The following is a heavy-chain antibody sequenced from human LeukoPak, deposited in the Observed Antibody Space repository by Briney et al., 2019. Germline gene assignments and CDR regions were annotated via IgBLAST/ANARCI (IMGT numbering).Heavy chain of an antibody. CDR3: AKPASWTYSLYN. Sequence: GGSLTLPCAASGFTLSSYAMSGVRDARGEGVEGVANISDSGSSTYCADSVKRLFTISSDNSKNTLYLQMNSLRAEDTAVYYCAKPASWTYSLYNWGQGTMVTVSS. D-gene: IGHD1-26*01. CDR2: ISDSGSST. V-gene: IGHV3-23*01. CDR1: GFTLSSYA. J-gene: IGHJ3*02.